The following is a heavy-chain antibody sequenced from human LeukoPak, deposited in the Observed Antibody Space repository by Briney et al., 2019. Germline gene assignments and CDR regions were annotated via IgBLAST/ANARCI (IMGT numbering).Heavy chain of an antibody. V-gene: IGHV3-7*01. J-gene: IGHJ4*02. CDR3: ARVGYGDY. Sequence: GGSLRLSCVASGFTFSDYWMSWVRQAPGKGLEWVANIKQDGSEKDYVDSVKGRFTISRDNTKNSLYLQMNSLRAEDTAVYYCARVGYGDYWGQGTLVTVSS. CDR1: GFTFSDYW. D-gene: IGHD1-1*01. CDR2: IKQDGSEK.